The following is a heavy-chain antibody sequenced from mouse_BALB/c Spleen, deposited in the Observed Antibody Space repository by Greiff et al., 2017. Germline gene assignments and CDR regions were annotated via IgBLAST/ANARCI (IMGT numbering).Heavy chain of an antibody. CDR3: ARGWDVNYYAMDY. J-gene: IGHJ4*01. Sequence: VQLKQSGPELVKPGASMKISCKASGYSFTGYTMNWVKQSHGKNLEWIGLINPYNGGTSYNQKFKGKATLTVDKSSSTAYMELLSLTSEDSAVYYCARGWDVNYYAMDYWGQGTSVTVSS. CDR1: GYSFTGYT. V-gene: IGHV1-18*01. D-gene: IGHD4-1*01. CDR2: INPYNGGT.